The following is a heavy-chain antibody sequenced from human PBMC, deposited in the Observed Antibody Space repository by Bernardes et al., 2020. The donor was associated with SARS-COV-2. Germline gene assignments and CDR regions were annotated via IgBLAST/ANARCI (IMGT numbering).Heavy chain of an antibody. CDR2: IGASGGST. Sequence: GGSLRLSCAASGFTFSTYAMNWVRQAPGKGLEWVSAIGASGGSTYYADSVKGRFTISRDNSKNTLYLQMNSLRAEDTAVYYCAKDRCLSSPAYVFDSWGQGTLVTVSS. J-gene: IGHJ4*02. D-gene: IGHD3-16*01. CDR3: AKDRCLSSPAYVFDS. V-gene: IGHV3-23*01. CDR1: GFTFSTYA.